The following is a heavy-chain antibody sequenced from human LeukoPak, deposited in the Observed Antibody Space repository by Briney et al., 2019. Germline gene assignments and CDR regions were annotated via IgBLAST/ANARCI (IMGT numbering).Heavy chain of an antibody. V-gene: IGHV3-53*01. D-gene: IGHD4-23*01. CDR1: GFTVSSNY. CDR2: IYSGGST. CDR3: TTEPRHSGGNFDY. Sequence: GGSLRLSCAASGFTVSSNYMSWVRQAPGKGLEWVSVIYSGGSTYYAAPVKGRFTISRDDSKNTLYLQMNSLKTEDTAVYYCTTEPRHSGGNFDYWGQGTLVTVSS. J-gene: IGHJ4*02.